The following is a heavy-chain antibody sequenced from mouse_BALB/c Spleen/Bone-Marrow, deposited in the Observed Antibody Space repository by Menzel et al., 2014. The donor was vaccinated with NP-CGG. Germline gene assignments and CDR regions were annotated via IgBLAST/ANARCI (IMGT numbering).Heavy chain of an antibody. V-gene: IGHV3-8*02. D-gene: IGHD2-3*01. CDR1: GDSITSGY. CDR2: ISYSGNT. Sequence: EVQRVESGPSLVKPSQTLSLTCSVTGDSITSGYWNWIRKFPGNKLEYMGCISYSGNTYYNPSLKSRISITRDTSKNQSYLQLNSVTTEDTATYYCATYDGYCFDYWGQGTTLTVSS. J-gene: IGHJ2*01. CDR3: ATYDGYCFDY.